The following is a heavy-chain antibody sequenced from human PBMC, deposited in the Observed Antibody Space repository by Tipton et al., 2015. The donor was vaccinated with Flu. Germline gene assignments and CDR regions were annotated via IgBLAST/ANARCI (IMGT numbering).Heavy chain of an antibody. CDR3: ARGADYPRPFDY. D-gene: IGHD4-11*01. Sequence: QLVQSGAEVKKPGESLKISCKGSGYSFTSYWIGWVRQMPGKGLEWMGFIYPGDSDTRYSPSFQGQVTISADKSISPAYRRWSSRKASDPARYYCARGADYPRPFDYWGQGTLVTVSS. CDR1: GYSFTSYW. J-gene: IGHJ4*02. V-gene: IGHV5-51*01. CDR2: IYPGDSDT.